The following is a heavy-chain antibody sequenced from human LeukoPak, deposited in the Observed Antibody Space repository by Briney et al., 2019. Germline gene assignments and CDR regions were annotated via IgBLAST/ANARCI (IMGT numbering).Heavy chain of an antibody. CDR3: AKVLPRGWYAPGSDY. CDR1: GFTFSSYG. D-gene: IGHD2-15*01. Sequence: PGGSLRLSCAASGFTFSSYGMHWVRQAPGKGLEWVAFIRYDGSNKYYADPVKGRFTISGDNSKNTLYLQMNSLRAEDTAVYYCAKVLPRGWYAPGSDYWGQGTLVTVSS. CDR2: IRYDGSNK. J-gene: IGHJ4*02. V-gene: IGHV3-30*02.